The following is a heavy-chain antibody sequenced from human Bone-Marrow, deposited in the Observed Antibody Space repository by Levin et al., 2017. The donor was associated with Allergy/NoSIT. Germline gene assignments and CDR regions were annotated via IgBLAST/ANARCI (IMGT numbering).Heavy chain of an antibody. CDR1: GGSLTSYF. CDR3: ARDGPIVGATN. CDR2: IYYSGST. D-gene: IGHD1-26*01. V-gene: IGHV4-59*01. J-gene: IGHJ4*02. Sequence: SETLSLTCTVSGGSLTSYFWNWIRQPPGKGLEWIGYIYYSGSTNYNPSLKSRVTISVDTSKNQFSLKLRSVTAADTAIYYCARDGPIVGATNWGQGTLVTDSS.